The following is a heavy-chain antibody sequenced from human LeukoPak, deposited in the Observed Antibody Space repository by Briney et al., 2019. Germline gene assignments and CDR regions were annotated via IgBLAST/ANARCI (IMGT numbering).Heavy chain of an antibody. D-gene: IGHD3-10*01. J-gene: IGHJ4*02. CDR3: ARQDFGGLGY. Sequence: PGGSLRLSCAASGFTFSTYSMNWVRQAPGKGLEWVSYISSGSSTIYCADSVKGRFTISRDNAKNSLYLQMNSLRDEDTAVYYCARQDFGGLGYWGQGTLVTVSS. V-gene: IGHV3-48*02. CDR2: ISSGSSTI. CDR1: GFTFSTYS.